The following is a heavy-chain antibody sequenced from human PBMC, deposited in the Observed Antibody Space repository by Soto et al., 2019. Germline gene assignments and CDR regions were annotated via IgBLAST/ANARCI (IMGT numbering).Heavy chain of an antibody. CDR1: GGSFSGYY. J-gene: IGHJ6*02. CDR3: ASREGGYYYDSRAMDV. Sequence: QVQLQQWGAGLLKPSETLSLTCAVYGGSFSGYYWSWIRQPPGKGLEWIGEINHSGSTNYNPSLKSRVTISVDTSKNQFSVKLSSVTAADTAVYYCASREGGYYYDSRAMDVWGQGTTVTVSS. D-gene: IGHD3-22*01. CDR2: INHSGST. V-gene: IGHV4-34*01.